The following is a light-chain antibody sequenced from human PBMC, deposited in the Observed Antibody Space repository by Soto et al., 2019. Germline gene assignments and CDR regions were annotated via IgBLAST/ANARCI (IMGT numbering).Light chain of an antibody. V-gene: IGKV3-20*01. CDR2: GAS. CDR1: QSVSSSF. Sequence: IVLTQSPGTLSLSPGERATLSCRATQSVSSSFLAWYQQRPGQAPRLLIFGASNRATGIPDRFSGSGSGTEFSLTISRLEPEDCAVDDCQQYGNSITFGGGTKVDIK. J-gene: IGKJ4*01. CDR3: QQYGNSIT.